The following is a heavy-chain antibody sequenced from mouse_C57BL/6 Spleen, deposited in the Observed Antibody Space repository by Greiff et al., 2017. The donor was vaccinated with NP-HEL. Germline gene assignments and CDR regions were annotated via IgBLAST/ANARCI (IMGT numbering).Heavy chain of an antibody. CDR2: IDPETGGT. CDR3: TRQAIYYGSSPFAY. V-gene: IGHV1-15*01. J-gene: IGHJ3*01. CDR1: GYTFTDYE. Sequence: QVQLQQSGAELVRPGASVTLSCKASGYTFTDYEMHWVKQTPVHGLEWIGAIDPETGGTAYNQKFKGKAILTADKSSSTAYMELRSLTSEDSAVYYCTRQAIYYGSSPFAYWGQGTLVTVSA. D-gene: IGHD1-1*01.